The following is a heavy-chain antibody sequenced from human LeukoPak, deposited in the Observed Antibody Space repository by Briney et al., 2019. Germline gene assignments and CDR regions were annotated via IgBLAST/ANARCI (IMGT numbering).Heavy chain of an antibody. CDR2: ISAHKAST. D-gene: IGHD6-6*01. Sequence: AAVKDSRLASRYTFMRCGFGRVPEAPGQGLVWMGWISAHKASTNYAQSLRGRVTVTTETSTSTAYMELRSLRSDDTAVYYCARSGSSSDSASDYWGQGTLVTVSS. V-gene: IGHV1-18*01. CDR3: ARSGSSSDSASDY. CDR1: RYTFMRCG. J-gene: IGHJ4*02.